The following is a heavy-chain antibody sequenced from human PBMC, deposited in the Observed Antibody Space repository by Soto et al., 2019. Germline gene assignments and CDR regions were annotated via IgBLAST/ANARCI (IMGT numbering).Heavy chain of an antibody. CDR2: ISYLGTKS. CDR1: GFTFSEYD. V-gene: IGHV3-33*08. D-gene: IGHD3-16*01. J-gene: IGHJ4*02. Sequence: QVQLVESGGDVVQPGMSLSLFCADSGFTFSEYDMHWVRQAPGKGLEWVALISYLGTKSEYADSVKGRFTISRDNFKKTVSLQMESLRVEDSAVYFCARTDTGGTYFEFWGRGTLVTVSS. CDR3: ARTDTGGTYFEF.